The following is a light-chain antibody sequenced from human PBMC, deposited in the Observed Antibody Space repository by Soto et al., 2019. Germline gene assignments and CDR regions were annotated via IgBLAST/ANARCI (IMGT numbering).Light chain of an antibody. J-gene: IGLJ1*01. CDR1: SSDVCAYNY. Sequence: QSALTQPASVSGSPGQSITISCTGTSSDVCAYNYVSWYQQHPGKAPKLMIYEVSNRPSGVSNRFSGSKSGNTASLTISGLQAEDEADYYCSSYTPYRTLYVFGPGTKLTVL. V-gene: IGLV2-14*01. CDR2: EVS. CDR3: SSYTPYRTLYV.